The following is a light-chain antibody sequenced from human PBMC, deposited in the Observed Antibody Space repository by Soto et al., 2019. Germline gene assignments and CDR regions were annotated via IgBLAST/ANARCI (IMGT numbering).Light chain of an antibody. V-gene: IGKV3-11*01. CDR2: DAS. CDR1: QSVSGY. Sequence: EIVLTQSPATLSLSPGERATLSCRASQSVSGYFAWYQQKPGQAPRLLIYDASTRVAGIPARFSGSGSGTDFTLTISSLEPEDFAVYYCQQRSNWPLLTFGGGTKVEIK. J-gene: IGKJ4*01. CDR3: QQRSNWPLLT.